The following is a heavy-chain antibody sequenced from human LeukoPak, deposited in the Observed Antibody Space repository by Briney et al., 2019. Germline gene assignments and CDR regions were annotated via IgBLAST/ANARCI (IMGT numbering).Heavy chain of an antibody. CDR2: IYYSGST. J-gene: IGHJ5*02. Sequence: SETLSLTCTVSGGSISSSSYYWGWIRQPPGKGLEWIGSIYYSGSTYYNPSLKSRVTISVDTSKNQFSLKLSSVTAADTAVYYCARHSLITCDILTGYIKERYLNWFDPWGQGTLVTVSS. D-gene: IGHD3-9*01. CDR3: ARHSLITCDILTGYIKERYLNWFDP. CDR1: GGSISSSSYY. V-gene: IGHV4-39*01.